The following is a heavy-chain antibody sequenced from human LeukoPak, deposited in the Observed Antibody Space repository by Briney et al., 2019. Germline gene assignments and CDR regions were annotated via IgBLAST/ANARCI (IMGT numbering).Heavy chain of an antibody. V-gene: IGHV3-7*01. J-gene: IGHJ2*01. CDR2: IKQDGSEI. CDR3: ARDFYGDNSEVVSWHFDL. CDR1: EFTFSNYA. Sequence: GGSLRLSCVGSEFTFSNYAMSWVRQAPGKGLEWVANIKQDGSEIYYVDSVKGRFTISRDNAKNSLYLQMNSLRAEDTAVYYCARDFYGDNSEVVSWHFDLWGRGTLVSVSS. D-gene: IGHD4-23*01.